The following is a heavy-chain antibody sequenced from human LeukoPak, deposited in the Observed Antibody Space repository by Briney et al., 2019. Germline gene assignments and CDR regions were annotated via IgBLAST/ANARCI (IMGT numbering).Heavy chain of an antibody. V-gene: IGHV4-39*07. CDR3: DCRDGYNFDY. CDR1: GGSISSSSYY. J-gene: IGHJ4*02. Sequence: SETLSLTCTVSGGSISSSSYYWGWIRQPPGKGLEWIGSIYYSGSTYYNPSLKSRVTISVDTSKNQFSLKLSSVTAADTAVYYCDCRDGYNFDYWGQGTLVTVSS. D-gene: IGHD5-24*01. CDR2: IYYSGST.